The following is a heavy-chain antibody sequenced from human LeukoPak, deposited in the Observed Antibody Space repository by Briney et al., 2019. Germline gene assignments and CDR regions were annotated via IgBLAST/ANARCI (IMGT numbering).Heavy chain of an antibody. CDR2: IYYSGST. V-gene: IGHV4-59*01. Sequence: SETLSRTCTVSGGSMSSYYWSWIRQPPGKGLEWIGYIYYSGSTNYNPSLKRRVTISVDTSKNQFSLKLSSVTAADTAVYYCASTPVFYYDSSGYARWGSFDIWGQGTMVTVSS. CDR1: GGSMSSYY. D-gene: IGHD3-22*01. CDR3: ASTPVFYYDSSGYARWGSFDI. J-gene: IGHJ3*02.